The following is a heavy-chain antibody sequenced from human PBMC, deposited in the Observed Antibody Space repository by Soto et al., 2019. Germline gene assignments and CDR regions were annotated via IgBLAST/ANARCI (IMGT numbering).Heavy chain of an antibody. V-gene: IGHV4-39*01. D-gene: IGHD6-13*01. CDR1: GGSISSSSYY. CDR2: IYYSGST. Sequence: PSETLSLTCTVSGGSISSSSYYWGWIRQPPGKGLEWIGCIYYSGSTYYNPSLKSRVTISVDTSKNQFSLKLSSVTAADTAVYYCARQTVIAAAGIYYFDYWGQGTLVTVSS. CDR3: ARQTVIAAAGIYYFDY. J-gene: IGHJ4*02.